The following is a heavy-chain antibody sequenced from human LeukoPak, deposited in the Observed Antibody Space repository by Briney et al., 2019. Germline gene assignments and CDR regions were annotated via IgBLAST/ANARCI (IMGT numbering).Heavy chain of an antibody. CDR3: ARAPPTYGSGSTPLLDDY. J-gene: IGHJ4*02. Sequence: ASVKVSCKAFGYTFTSNYMHWVRQAPGQGPEWMGVISPSGGSTTYAQKFQGRVTLTRDMSTSTDYLELSSLRSEDTAVYYCARAPPTYGSGSTPLLDDYWGQGTLVTVSS. D-gene: IGHD3-10*01. CDR1: GYTFTSNY. CDR2: ISPSGGST. V-gene: IGHV1-46*01.